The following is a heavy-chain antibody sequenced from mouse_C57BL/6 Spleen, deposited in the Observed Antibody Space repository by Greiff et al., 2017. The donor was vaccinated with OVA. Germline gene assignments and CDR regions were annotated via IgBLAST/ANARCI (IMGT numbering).Heavy chain of an antibody. D-gene: IGHD1-1*01. Sequence: VQLQQSGPGLVQPSQSLSITCTVSGFSLTSYGVHWVRQSPGKGLEWLGVIWSGGSTAYNAAFISRLSISKDNSKSQVFFKMNSLQADDTAIYYCARDYYGSYFDYWGQGTTLTVSS. CDR1: GFSLTSYG. J-gene: IGHJ2*01. V-gene: IGHV2-2*01. CDR2: IWSGGST. CDR3: ARDYYGSYFDY.